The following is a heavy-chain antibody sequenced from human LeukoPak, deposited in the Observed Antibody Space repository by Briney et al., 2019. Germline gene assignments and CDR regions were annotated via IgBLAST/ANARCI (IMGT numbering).Heavy chain of an antibody. CDR3: ARDIVMVTYWFDP. CDR2: INPNSGGT. V-gene: IGHV1-2*02. CDR1: GYTFTGYY. Sequence: ASGKVSCKASGYTFTGYYMHWVRQAPGQGLEWMGWINPNSGGTNYAQKFQGRVTMTRDTSISTAYMELSRLRSDDTAVYYCARDIVMVTYWFDPWGQGTLVTVSS. D-gene: IGHD5-18*01. J-gene: IGHJ5*02.